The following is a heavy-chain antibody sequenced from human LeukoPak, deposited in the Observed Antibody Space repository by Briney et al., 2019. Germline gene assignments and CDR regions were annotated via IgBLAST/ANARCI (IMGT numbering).Heavy chain of an antibody. CDR2: IYTSGST. CDR1: GGSISSGSYY. Sequence: SETLSLTCTVSGGSISSGSYYWSWIRQPAGKGLEWIGRIYTSGSTNYNPSLKSRVTISVDTSKNQFSLKLSSVTAADTAVYYCARDPTVYDSSGYTGMDVWGQGTTVTVSS. CDR3: ARDPTVYDSSGYTGMDV. J-gene: IGHJ6*02. V-gene: IGHV4-61*02. D-gene: IGHD3-22*01.